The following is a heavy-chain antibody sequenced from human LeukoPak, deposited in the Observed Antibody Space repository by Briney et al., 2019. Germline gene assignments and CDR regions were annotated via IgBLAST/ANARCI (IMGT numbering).Heavy chain of an antibody. CDR3: ARGLDYYDSSGPYWYFDL. CDR2: INHSGST. J-gene: IGHJ2*01. V-gene: IGHV4-34*01. Sequence: SETLSLTCAVYGGSFSGYYWTWNRQPPGKGLEWIGEINHSGSTNYNPSLKSRVTISVDTSKNQFSLKLSSVTAADTAVYYCARGLDYYDSSGPYWYFDLWGRGTLVTVSS. CDR1: GGSFSGYY. D-gene: IGHD3-22*01.